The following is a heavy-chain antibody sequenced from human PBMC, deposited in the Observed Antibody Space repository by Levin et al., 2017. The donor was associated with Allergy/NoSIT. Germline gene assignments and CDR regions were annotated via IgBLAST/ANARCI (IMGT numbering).Heavy chain of an antibody. CDR2: IYPGDSDT. CDR1: GYTFSSYW. V-gene: IGHV5-51*01. D-gene: IGHD3-22*01. Sequence: GESLKISCKASGYTFSSYWIGWVRQLPGKGLEWMGFIYPGDSDTKYSPSFQGQVTISADKSLTTAYLQWRSLKASDTAVYYCARQAWGSKSSVPFDSWGQGTLVTVSS. J-gene: IGHJ4*02. CDR3: ARQAWGSKSSVPFDS.